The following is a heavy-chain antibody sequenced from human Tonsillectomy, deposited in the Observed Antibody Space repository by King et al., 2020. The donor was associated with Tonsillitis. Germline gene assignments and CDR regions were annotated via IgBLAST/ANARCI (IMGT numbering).Heavy chain of an antibody. J-gene: IGHJ5*02. Sequence: VQLVESGGRVVRPGGSLRLSCTASGFIFGDYGMSWVRQAPGKGLEWVSGINWDSGGTGYADSVKGRFTISRDNAKNSLFLQMNSLRVEDTAFYYCVRSSTEATWGQGTLVTVSS. CDR3: VRSSTEAT. V-gene: IGHV3-20*04. CDR2: INWDSGGT. CDR1: GFIFGDYG. D-gene: IGHD2-2*01.